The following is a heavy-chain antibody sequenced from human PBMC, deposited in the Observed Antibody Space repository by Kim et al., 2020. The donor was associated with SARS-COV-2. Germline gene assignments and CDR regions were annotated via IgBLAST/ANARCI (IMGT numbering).Heavy chain of an antibody. Sequence: GGSLRLSCAASGFTFSTYAMSWVRQAPGKGLEWVSTVGGSGGNTYHADSAKGRFTIFRDNSKNTVDLQMNSLRAEDTAVYYCAKGRSENIAAALNYWGKG. CDR2: VGGSGGNT. V-gene: IGHV3-23*01. CDR1: GFTFSTYA. J-gene: IGHJ4*02. CDR3: AKGRSENIAAALNY. D-gene: IGHD6-13*01.